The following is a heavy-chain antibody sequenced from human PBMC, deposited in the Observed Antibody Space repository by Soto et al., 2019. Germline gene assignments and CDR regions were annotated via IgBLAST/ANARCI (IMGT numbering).Heavy chain of an antibody. Sequence: QVPLKESGPVLVKPKETLTLTCTVSGFSLSKVRLGVSWIRQPPGKALEWLAHIFWNDERSYNTSLKSRLTISRDTSKSQVVLTMTNVDPVDTGTYFCARALREELPIYYFDSWGQGTLVTVSS. V-gene: IGHV2-26*01. CDR3: ARALREELPIYYFDS. CDR2: IFWNDER. CDR1: GFSLSKVRLG. J-gene: IGHJ4*02. D-gene: IGHD1-7*01.